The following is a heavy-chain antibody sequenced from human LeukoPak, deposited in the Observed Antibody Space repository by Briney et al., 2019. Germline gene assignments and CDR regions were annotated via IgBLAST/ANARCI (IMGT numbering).Heavy chain of an antibody. CDR3: ARDRWFDC. J-gene: IGHJ4*02. V-gene: IGHV4-34*01. D-gene: IGHD6-13*01. CDR1: GGSFSDYY. CDR2: INHSGST. Sequence: SETLSLTCAVYGGSFSDYYWSWIRQPPGKGLEWIGEINHSGSTTYNSSLKSRVTISVDTSMSRFSLKLTSMTAADTAVYYCARDRWFDCWGQGALVTVSS.